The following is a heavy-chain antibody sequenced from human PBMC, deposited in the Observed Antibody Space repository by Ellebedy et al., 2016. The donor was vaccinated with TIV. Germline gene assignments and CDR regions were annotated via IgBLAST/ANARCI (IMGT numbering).Heavy chain of an antibody. V-gene: IGHV3-21*01. D-gene: IGHD6-19*01. CDR3: ARDQYSSGGVDY. CDR2: ISSSSSYI. Sequence: GGSLRLXXAASGFTFSSYSMNWVRQAPGKGLEWVSSISSSSSYIYYADSVKGRFTISRDNAKNSLYLQMNSLRAEDTAVYYCARDQYSSGGVDYWGQGTLVTVSS. J-gene: IGHJ4*02. CDR1: GFTFSSYS.